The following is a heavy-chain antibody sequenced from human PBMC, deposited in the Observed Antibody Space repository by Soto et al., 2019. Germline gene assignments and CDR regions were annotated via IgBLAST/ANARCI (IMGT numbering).Heavy chain of an antibody. V-gene: IGHV3-30-3*01. CDR3: ARDSYSSNWYIDY. J-gene: IGHJ4*02. CDR2: ISYDGTNK. D-gene: IGHD6-13*01. CDR1: GFTFGSYA. Sequence: HPGGSLRLSCAASGFTFGSYAMHWVRQAPGKGLEWVTVISYDGTNKYYADSVKGRFTISRDNSKNTLYLQMDSLRAEDTALYYCARDSYSSNWYIDYRGQGTPVTVSS.